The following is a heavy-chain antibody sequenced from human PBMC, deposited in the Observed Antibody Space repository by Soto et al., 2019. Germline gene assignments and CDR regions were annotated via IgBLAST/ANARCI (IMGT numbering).Heavy chain of an antibody. CDR3: TKGAGPPWFDP. J-gene: IGHJ5*02. V-gene: IGHV4-4*07. Sequence: SETLSLTCTVSGDSMTTHYWSWVRQPAGKGLEWIGRVHAREKADYSPSLKSRVTMSMDTSKNRFSLKLNSVTAADTAVYYCTKGAGPPWFDPWGQGALVTVSS. CDR1: GDSMTTHY. CDR2: VHAREKA.